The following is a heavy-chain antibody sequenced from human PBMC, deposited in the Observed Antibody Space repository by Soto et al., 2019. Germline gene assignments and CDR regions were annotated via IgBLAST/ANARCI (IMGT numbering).Heavy chain of an antibody. Sequence: QVQLVQSGAEVKKPGASVTVSCKASGYTFTTYGITWVRQAPGQGLEWMGWISTYIGSTDYALKLQGRVTMTADTPTGTAYMELRSLTSDDTAVYYCARAGPGVYSGATIDYWGQGTLVTFSS. CDR1: GYTFTTYG. J-gene: IGHJ4*02. V-gene: IGHV1-18*01. D-gene: IGHD1-26*01. CDR3: ARAGPGVYSGATIDY. CDR2: ISTYIGST.